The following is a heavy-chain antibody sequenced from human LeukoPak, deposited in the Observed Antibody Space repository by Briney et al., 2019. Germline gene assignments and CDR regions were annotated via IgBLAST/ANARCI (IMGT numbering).Heavy chain of an antibody. D-gene: IGHD3-22*01. J-gene: IGHJ4*02. CDR2: IYSGGST. V-gene: IGHV3-53*01. CDR3: AGEGNYYDSSGYYYDY. CDR1: GFTVSSNY. Sequence: GGSLRLSCAASGFTVSSNYMSWVRQAPGKGLEWVSVIYSGGSTYYADSVKGRFTISRDNSKNTLYLQMNSLRAEDTAVYYCAGEGNYYDSSGYYYDYWGQGTLVTVSS.